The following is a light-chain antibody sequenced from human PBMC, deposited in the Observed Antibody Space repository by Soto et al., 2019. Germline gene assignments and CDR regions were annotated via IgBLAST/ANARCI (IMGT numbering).Light chain of an antibody. CDR3: IQGTHWPWT. V-gene: IGKV2-30*01. Sequence: DVVMTQSPLSMPVTLGQPASISCRSTQGLVFSDGNTYLNWFHQRPGQSPRRLIYMISKRDSGVPDRFSGSGSGNDFTLTISRVEAEDVGVYYCIQGTHWPWTFGQGTKVEMK. CDR1: QGLVFSDGNTY. CDR2: MIS. J-gene: IGKJ1*01.